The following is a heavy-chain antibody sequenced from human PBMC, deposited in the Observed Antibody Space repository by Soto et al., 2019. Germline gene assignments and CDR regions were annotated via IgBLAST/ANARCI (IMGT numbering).Heavy chain of an antibody. CDR1: GFTFSSYA. J-gene: IGHJ6*02. V-gene: IGHV3-30-3*01. CDR2: ISYDGSNK. D-gene: IGHD3-10*01. CDR3: ARDFNYGSGSYRSGFYSRMDV. Sequence: QVQLVESGGGVVQPGRSLRLSCAASGFTFSSYAMHWVRQAPGKGLEWVAVISYDGSNKYYADSVKGRFTISRDNSKNTLYQQMISLRAGDTAVYYSARDFNYGSGSYRSGFYSRMDVWGQGTMVTVSS.